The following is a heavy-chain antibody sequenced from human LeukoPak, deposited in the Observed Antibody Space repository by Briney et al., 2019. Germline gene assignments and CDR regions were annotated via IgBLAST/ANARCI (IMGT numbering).Heavy chain of an antibody. J-gene: IGHJ6*03. Sequence: GGSLRLSCAASGFDFNNYNMNWVRQAPGKGQEWVSSITSSGTYIYYADSVKGRFTISRDNAKNSLYLQMNSLRPEDTAVYYCARDPYSGSYGDYYYYYMDVWGKGTTVTISS. V-gene: IGHV3-21*01. CDR2: ITSSGTYI. CDR1: GFDFNNYN. CDR3: ARDPYSGSYGDYYYYYMDV. D-gene: IGHD1-26*01.